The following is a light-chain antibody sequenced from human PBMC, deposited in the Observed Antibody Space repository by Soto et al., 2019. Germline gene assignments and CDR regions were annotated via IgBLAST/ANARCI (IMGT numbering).Light chain of an antibody. V-gene: IGKV1-5*01. Sequence: DIQMTQSPSTLSASIGDRVTITCRASQTINNWLAWYQQKPGKAPNLLIYHASNLETGVPSRFSGSAFGTEFTLTISRLQPDDFAPYYCPHYNSYPWTFGQGTKVEIK. CDR3: PHYNSYPWT. J-gene: IGKJ1*01. CDR1: QTINNW. CDR2: HAS.